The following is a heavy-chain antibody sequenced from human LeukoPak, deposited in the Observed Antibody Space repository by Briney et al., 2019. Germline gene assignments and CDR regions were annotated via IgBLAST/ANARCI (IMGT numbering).Heavy chain of an antibody. V-gene: IGHV1-8*01. CDR2: MNPNSGNT. D-gene: IGHD5-12*01. J-gene: IGHJ2*01. CDR3: ARGPPVRGYDVVDWYFDL. CDR1: GYTFTSYD. Sequence: ASVKVSCKASGYTFTSYDINWVRQATGQGLEWMGWMNPNSGNTGYAQKFQGRVTMTRNTSISTAYKELSSLRSEDTAVYYCARGPPVRGYDVVDWYFDLWGRGTLVTVSS.